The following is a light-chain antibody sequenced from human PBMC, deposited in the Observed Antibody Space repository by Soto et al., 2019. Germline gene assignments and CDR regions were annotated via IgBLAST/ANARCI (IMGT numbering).Light chain of an antibody. V-gene: IGKV1-39*01. J-gene: IGKJ2*01. Sequence: DIQMTQSPSSLSASVGDRVSISCRTSQNIDMYLNWYQQKPGQAPQVLISGAASLQSGVPSRFSGSGSGTEFTLSISSLQPEDFATYFCQQSYSAPYTFGQGTRLEI. CDR2: GAA. CDR1: QNIDMY. CDR3: QQSYSAPYT.